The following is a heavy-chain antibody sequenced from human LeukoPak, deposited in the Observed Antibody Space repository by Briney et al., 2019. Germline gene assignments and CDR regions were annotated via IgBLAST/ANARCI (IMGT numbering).Heavy chain of an antibody. CDR3: ARLEILLLWFGERI. J-gene: IGHJ3*02. D-gene: IGHD3-10*01. CDR2: IYYSGST. V-gene: IGHV4-39*07. CDR1: GGSISSSGHY. Sequence: PSETLSLTCTVSGGSISSSGHYWGWIRQPPGKGLEWIGSIYYSGSTYYNPSLKSRVTISVDTSKNQFSLKLSSVTAADTAVYYCARLEILLLWFGERIWGQGTMVTVSS.